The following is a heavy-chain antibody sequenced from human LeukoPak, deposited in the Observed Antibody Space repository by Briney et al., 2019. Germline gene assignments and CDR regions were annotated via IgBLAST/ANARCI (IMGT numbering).Heavy chain of an antibody. D-gene: IGHD3-10*01. CDR2: IYYSGST. CDR3: ARVSYGSGSYVDY. Sequence: PSETLSLICTVSGGSISSYYWSWIRQPPGKGLEWIGYIYYSGSTNYNPSLKSRVTISVDTSKNQFSLKLSSVTAADTAVYYCARVSYGSGSYVDYWGQGTLVTVSS. CDR1: GGSISSYY. V-gene: IGHV4-59*01. J-gene: IGHJ4*02.